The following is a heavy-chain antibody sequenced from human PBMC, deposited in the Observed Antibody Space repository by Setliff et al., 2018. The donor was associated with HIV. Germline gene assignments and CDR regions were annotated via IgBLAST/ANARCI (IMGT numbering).Heavy chain of an antibody. J-gene: IGHJ4*01. V-gene: IGHV4-39*07. CDR2: INYGVAP. CDR3: ARDPHYFDTSGYYSYFYFDY. CDR1: TESLSSSTNH. D-gene: IGHD3-22*01. Sequence: SETLSLTCTVSTESLSSSTNHWGWIRQHPGKWLEWIGNINYGVAPYYNPSLKSRVTISIDTSKSQFSLKLTSVTAADTALYFCARDPHYFDTSGYYSYFYFDYWGHGTLVTVS.